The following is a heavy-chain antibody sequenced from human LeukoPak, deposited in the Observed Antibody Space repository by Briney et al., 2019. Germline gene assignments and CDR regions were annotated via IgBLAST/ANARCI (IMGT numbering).Heavy chain of an antibody. Sequence: KPSETLSLTCTVSGGSISSYYWSWIRQPPGKGLEWIGYIYYSGGTNYNPSLKSRVTISVDTSKNQFSLKLSSVTAADTAVYYCARGRVAAAAKRGKKNWFDPWGQGTLVTVSS. CDR1: GGSISSYY. CDR3: ARGRVAAAAKRGKKNWFDP. J-gene: IGHJ5*02. CDR2: IYYSGGT. V-gene: IGHV4-59*01. D-gene: IGHD6-13*01.